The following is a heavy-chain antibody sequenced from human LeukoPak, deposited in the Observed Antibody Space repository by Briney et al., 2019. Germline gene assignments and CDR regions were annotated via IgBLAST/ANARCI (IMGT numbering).Heavy chain of an antibody. CDR2: IYYSGST. J-gene: IGHJ4*02. Sequence: PSETLSLTCTVSGGSISTYYWGWIRQPPGRGLEWIGSIYYSGSTYYNPSLRSRVTISLDTSKNQFSLKLSSVTAADTAVYYCARDAYYYDSSGYSRFDYWGQGTLVTVSS. CDR1: GGSISTYY. V-gene: IGHV4-39*07. CDR3: ARDAYYYDSSGYSRFDY. D-gene: IGHD3-22*01.